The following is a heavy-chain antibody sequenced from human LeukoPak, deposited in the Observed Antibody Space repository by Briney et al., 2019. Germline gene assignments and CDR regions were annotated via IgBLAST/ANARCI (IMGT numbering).Heavy chain of an antibody. CDR2: ISGSSTYI. D-gene: IGHD3-10*01. CDR3: AGGGFGGLY. J-gene: IGHJ4*02. Sequence: GGSLRLSCAASGFTFSSYSMNWVRQAPGKGLEWVSSISGSSTYIYYADSVNGRFTISRDNAENSLYLQMNSLRAEDTAVYYCAGGGFGGLYWGQGTLVTVSS. CDR1: GFTFSSYS. V-gene: IGHV3-21*01.